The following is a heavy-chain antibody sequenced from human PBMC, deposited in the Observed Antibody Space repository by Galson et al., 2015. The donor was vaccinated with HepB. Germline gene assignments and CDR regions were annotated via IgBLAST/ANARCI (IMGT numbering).Heavy chain of an antibody. CDR1: GFTFTNYG. Sequence: SLRLSCAASGFTFTNYGIHWVRQAPGKGLEWVAFIRYDGGDKYYADPVKGRFTISRDNSKNTLYLQMNSLRAEDTAVYYCAKVSPGYCSGGSCLLPFDYWGQGTLVTVSS. J-gene: IGHJ4*02. V-gene: IGHV3-30*02. D-gene: IGHD2-15*01. CDR2: IRYDGGDK. CDR3: AKVSPGYCSGGSCLLPFDY.